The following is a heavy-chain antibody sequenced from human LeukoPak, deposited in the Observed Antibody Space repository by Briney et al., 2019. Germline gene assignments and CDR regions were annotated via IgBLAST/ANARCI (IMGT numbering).Heavy chain of an antibody. V-gene: IGHV4-34*01. CDR2: INHSGST. J-gene: IGHJ3*02. CDR1: GGSFSGYY. CDR3: ARHRLLRYFDWLLPDAFDI. D-gene: IGHD3-9*01. Sequence: SETLSLTCAVYGGSFSGYYWSWIRQPPGKGLEWIGEINHSGSTNYIPSLESRVTLSVDTSKNQFPLKLSSVTAADTAVYYCARHRLLRYFDWLLPDAFDIWGQGTMVTVSS.